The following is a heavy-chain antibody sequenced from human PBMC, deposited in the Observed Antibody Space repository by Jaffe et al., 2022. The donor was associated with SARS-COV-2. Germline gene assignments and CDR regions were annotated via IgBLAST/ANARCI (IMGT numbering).Heavy chain of an antibody. J-gene: IGHJ6*02. Sequence: QLQLQESGPGLVKPSETLSLTCTVSGGSISSSSYYWGWIRQPPGKGLEWIGSIYYSGSTYYNPSLKSRVTISVDTSKNQFSLKLSSVTAADTAVYYCARMYGDSSGWDYYYYYYGMDVWGQGTTVTVSS. V-gene: IGHV4-39*01. CDR3: ARMYGDSSGWDYYYYYYGMDV. CDR1: GGSISSSSYY. CDR2: IYYSGST. D-gene: IGHD6-19*01.